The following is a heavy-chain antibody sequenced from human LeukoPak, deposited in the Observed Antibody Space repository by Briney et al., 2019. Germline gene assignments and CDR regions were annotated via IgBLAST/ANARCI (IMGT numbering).Heavy chain of an antibody. V-gene: IGHV1-2*02. J-gene: IGHJ3*02. CDR3: ARDYGTAGENAFDI. Sequence: ASVKVSCKGSGDTFTDYYIHWGRKAPGQGLEGMGWITPNGDITDYAQTFRGRVTLTRDTSITTAYLELTRLTSDDTAVYYCARDYGTAGENAFDIWGQGTMVTVSS. D-gene: IGHD1-7*01. CDR1: GDTFTDYY. CDR2: ITPNGDIT.